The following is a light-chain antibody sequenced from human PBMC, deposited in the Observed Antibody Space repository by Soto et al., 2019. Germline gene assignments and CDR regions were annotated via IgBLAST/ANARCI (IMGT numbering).Light chain of an antibody. V-gene: IGKV1-27*01. J-gene: IGKJ1*01. CDR3: QKYDTATRT. CDR2: DAS. Sequence: DIQMTQSPSSLSSSVGDRVTITCRASQCVXTYLDWYQQKPGKVPKILXYDASTLLSGVPSRLSGSGSGTDFTLPISSLQPDDVATYYCQKYDTATRTFGQGTKVDIK. CDR1: QCVXTY.